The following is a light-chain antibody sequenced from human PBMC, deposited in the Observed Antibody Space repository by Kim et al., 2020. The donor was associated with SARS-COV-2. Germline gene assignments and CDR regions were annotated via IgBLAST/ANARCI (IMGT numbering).Light chain of an antibody. CDR1: QSVLYSSNNKNY. V-gene: IGKV4-1*01. CDR2: WAS. J-gene: IGKJ1*01. Sequence: IVMTQSPDSLTVSLGERATINCKSSQSVLYSSNNKNYLAWYQQKPGQPPKLLIYWASTRGSGVPDRFSGSGSGTDFTLTISSLQAEDVAVYYCQQYYSTPPTFGQGTKVDIK. CDR3: QQYYSTPPT.